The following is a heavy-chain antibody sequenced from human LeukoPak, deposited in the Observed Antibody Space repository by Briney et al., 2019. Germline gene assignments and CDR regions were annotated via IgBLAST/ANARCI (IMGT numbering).Heavy chain of an antibody. CDR1: GGTFSSYA. V-gene: IGHV1-69*05. CDR3: VLEVTFPPNTYYYYMDV. D-gene: IGHD3-16*01. Sequence: GASVKVSCKASGGTFSSYAISWVRQAPGQGLEWMGGIIPIFGTANYAQKFQGRVTITTDESTSTAYMELSSLRSEDTAVYYCVLEVTFPPNTYYYYMDVWGKGTTVTVSS. CDR2: IIPIFGTA. J-gene: IGHJ6*03.